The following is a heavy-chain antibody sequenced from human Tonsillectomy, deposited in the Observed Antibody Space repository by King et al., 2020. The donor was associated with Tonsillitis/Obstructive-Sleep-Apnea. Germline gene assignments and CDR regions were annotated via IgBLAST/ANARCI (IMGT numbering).Heavy chain of an antibody. V-gene: IGHV3-23*04. Sequence: VQLVESGGGLVQPGGSLRLSCAASGFTFSSYAMSWVRQAPGKGLEWVSAISGSGDSTYYADSVKGRFTISRDNSKNTLYLQMDSLRAEDTAVYYCAKSPGWELLPLYFDYWGQGTLVTVSS. CDR3: AKSPGWELLPLYFDY. J-gene: IGHJ4*02. CDR1: GFTFSSYA. CDR2: ISGSGDST. D-gene: IGHD1-26*01.